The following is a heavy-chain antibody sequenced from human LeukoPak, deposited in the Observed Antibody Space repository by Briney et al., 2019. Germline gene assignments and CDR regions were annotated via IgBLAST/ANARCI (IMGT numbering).Heavy chain of an antibody. D-gene: IGHD5-24*01. Sequence: ASVKVSCKASVYTFSSYGISWGRQPPGQGLGWMGLINAYNGDTNNAQKLQGRVTMTTDTSTSTAYMELRSLRSDDTAVYYCSREGKKKARIPLGFYYYYYGMDVWGQGTTVTVSS. CDR3: SREGKKKARIPLGFYYYYYGMDV. CDR1: VYTFSSYG. V-gene: IGHV1-18*01. CDR2: INAYNGDT. J-gene: IGHJ6*02.